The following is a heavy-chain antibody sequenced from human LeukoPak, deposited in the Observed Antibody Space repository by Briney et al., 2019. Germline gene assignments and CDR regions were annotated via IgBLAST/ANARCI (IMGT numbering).Heavy chain of an antibody. D-gene: IGHD1-26*01. CDR2: ISGSGGST. J-gene: IGHJ4*02. CDR1: GFTFSSYA. V-gene: IGHV3-23*01. CDR3: AKDSLATSSGSYFY. Sequence: KAGGSLRLPCAASGFTFSSYAMSWVRQAPGKGLEWVSAISGSGGSTYYADSVKGRFTISRDNSKNTLYLQMNSLRAEDTAVYYCAKDSLATSSGSYFYWGQGTLVTVSS.